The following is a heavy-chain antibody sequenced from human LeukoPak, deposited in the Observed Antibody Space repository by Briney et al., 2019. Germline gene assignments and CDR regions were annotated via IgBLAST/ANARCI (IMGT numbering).Heavy chain of an antibody. Sequence: PSETLSLTCTVSGGSISSSSYYWGWIRQPPGKGLEWIGYIYYSGSTNYNPSLKSRVTISVDTSMHQFSLKLTSVTAADTAVYYCARHGGGFGSGTYYNFDCWGQGTLVTVSS. CDR3: ARHGGGFGSGTYYNFDC. V-gene: IGHV4-61*05. CDR1: GGSISSSSYY. CDR2: IYYSGST. J-gene: IGHJ4*02. D-gene: IGHD3-10*01.